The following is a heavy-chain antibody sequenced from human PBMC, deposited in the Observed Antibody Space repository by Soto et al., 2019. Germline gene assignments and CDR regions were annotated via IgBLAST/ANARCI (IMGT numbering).Heavy chain of an antibody. CDR2: ISGSGGST. Sequence: PGGSLRLSCAASGFTFSSYAMSWVRQAPGKGLEWVSAISGSGGSTYYADSVKGRFTISRDNSKNTLYLQMNSLRAEDTAVYYCAKVREVRQQLVREIPYYYYGMDVWGQGTTVTVSS. CDR3: AKVREVRQQLVREIPYYYYGMDV. D-gene: IGHD6-13*01. J-gene: IGHJ6*02. V-gene: IGHV3-23*01. CDR1: GFTFSSYA.